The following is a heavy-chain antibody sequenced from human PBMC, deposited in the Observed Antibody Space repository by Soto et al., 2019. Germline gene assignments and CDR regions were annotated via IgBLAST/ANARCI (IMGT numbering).Heavy chain of an antibody. Sequence: QVQLVQSGAEVKKPGASVKVSCKASGYTFTSYAMHWVRQAPGQRLEWMGWINAGNGNTKYSQKFQGRVTITRDTSASTAYMELSSLRSEDTAVYYCALVVATTYYYGMDVWGQGTTVTVSS. J-gene: IGHJ6*02. CDR1: GYTFTSYA. CDR3: ALVVATTYYYGMDV. V-gene: IGHV1-3*01. D-gene: IGHD2-15*01. CDR2: INAGNGNT.